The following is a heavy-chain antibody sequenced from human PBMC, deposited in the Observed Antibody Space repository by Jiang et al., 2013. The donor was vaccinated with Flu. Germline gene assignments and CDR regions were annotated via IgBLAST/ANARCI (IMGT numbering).Heavy chain of an antibody. Sequence: SGPGLVKPSETLSLTCSVSSVSLSRSDFYWGWIRQAPGRGLEWIGTISYSGSTYYNASLKSRATISTDMSKNQFSLRLSSVTAADTAVYYCARFRITIFGVVNRAFDIWGQGTMVTVSS. CDR3: ARFRITIFGVVNRAFDI. J-gene: IGHJ3*02. V-gene: IGHV4-39*01. D-gene: IGHD3-3*01. CDR1: SVSLSRSDFY. CDR2: ISYSGST.